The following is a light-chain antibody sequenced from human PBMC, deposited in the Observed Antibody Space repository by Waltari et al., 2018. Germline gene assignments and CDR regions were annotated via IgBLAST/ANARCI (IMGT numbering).Light chain of an antibody. CDR2: EVN. Sequence: QSALTQPASVSGSPGQSITISCTGTNGDIGNYNYVSWYQQHPGKAPKLIIYEVNNRPSGVSIRFSGSKSGNTASLTISGLQAEDEADYYCCSFTRASTWVFGGGTKLTVL. J-gene: IGLJ3*02. CDR3: CSFTRASTWV. CDR1: NGDIGNYNY. V-gene: IGLV2-14*01.